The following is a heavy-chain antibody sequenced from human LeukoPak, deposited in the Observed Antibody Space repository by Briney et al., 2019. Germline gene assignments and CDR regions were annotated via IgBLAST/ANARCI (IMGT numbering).Heavy chain of an antibody. CDR2: ITGSGGST. D-gene: IGHD2-15*01. CDR1: GFTFSSYA. J-gene: IGHJ4*02. Sequence: VGSLRLSCAASGFTFSSYAMGWVRQAPGKGLEWVSLITGSGGSTFYADSVKGRFTISRDNSKSTLYLQMNRLRAEDTAVYYCARDSRDIAWYFDFWGQGTLVTVSS. CDR3: ARDSRDIAWYFDF. V-gene: IGHV3-23*01.